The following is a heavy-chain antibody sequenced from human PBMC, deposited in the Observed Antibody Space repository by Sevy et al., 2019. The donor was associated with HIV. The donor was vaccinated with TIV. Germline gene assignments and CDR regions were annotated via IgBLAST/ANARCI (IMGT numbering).Heavy chain of an antibody. Sequence: ASVKVSCKVSGYTLTKLSMHWVRLAPRKGLEWIGSFDPEDGETIYAQKFQGRVTMTEDTSTDTAYMELSSLRSEDTAVYYCATTKDYYESSGSPFDYWGQGTLVTVSS. CDR3: ATTKDYYESSGSPFDY. D-gene: IGHD3-22*01. V-gene: IGHV1-24*01. CDR1: GYTLTKLS. CDR2: FDPEDGET. J-gene: IGHJ4*02.